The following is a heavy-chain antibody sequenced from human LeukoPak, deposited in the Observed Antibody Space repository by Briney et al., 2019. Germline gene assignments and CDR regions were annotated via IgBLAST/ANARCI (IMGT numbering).Heavy chain of an antibody. CDR1: GFTFSSYA. V-gene: IGHV3-30*04. J-gene: IGHJ3*01. CDR2: ISYDGSNK. Sequence: GGSLRLSCAASGFTFSSYAMHWVRQAPGKGLEWVAVISYDGSNKYYADSVKGRFTISRDNSKNTLYLQMNSLRAEDTAVYYCAKDSFYALDVWGQGAMVTVSS. CDR3: AKDSFYALDV.